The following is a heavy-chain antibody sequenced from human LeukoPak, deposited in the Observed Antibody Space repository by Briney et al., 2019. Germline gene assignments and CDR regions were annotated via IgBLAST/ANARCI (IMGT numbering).Heavy chain of an antibody. J-gene: IGHJ4*02. V-gene: IGHV3-11*06. CDR2: LSSSSRYT. Sequence: GGSLRLACAPAASTFTDYYMSWIRQAPGKGRGWVSYLSSSSRYTNYADSVKGRFTISRDNAKNSLYLQMNSLRAEDTAVYYCARVMTYSSSWYYFDYWGQGTLVTVSS. D-gene: IGHD6-13*01. CDR1: ASTFTDYY. CDR3: ARVMTYSSSWYYFDY.